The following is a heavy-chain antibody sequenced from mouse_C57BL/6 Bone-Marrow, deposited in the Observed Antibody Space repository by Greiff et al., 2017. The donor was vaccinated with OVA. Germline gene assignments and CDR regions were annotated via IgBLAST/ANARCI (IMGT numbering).Heavy chain of an antibody. Sequence: QVQLQQSGAELVKPGASVKISCKASGYAFSSSWMNWVKQRPGKGLEWIGRIYPGDGDTNYNGKFKGKATLTADKSSSTAYMQLSSLTSEDSAVYFCAITTVPDYWGQGTTLTVSS. CDR1: GYAFSSSW. CDR2: IYPGDGDT. J-gene: IGHJ2*01. V-gene: IGHV1-82*01. CDR3: AITTVPDY. D-gene: IGHD1-1*01.